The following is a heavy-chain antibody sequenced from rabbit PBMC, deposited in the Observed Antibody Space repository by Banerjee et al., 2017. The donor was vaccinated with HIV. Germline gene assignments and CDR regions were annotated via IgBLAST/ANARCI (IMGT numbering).Heavy chain of an antibody. Sequence: QEQLEESGGDLVKPEGSLTLTCTASAFDFSSNAMCWVRQAPGKGLEWIACINTGSSGAYYASWAKGRFTISKTSSTTVMLQMTSLTAADTATYFCARDLAGVIGWNFNLWGPGTLVTVS. CDR1: AFDFSSNA. V-gene: IGHV1S45*01. D-gene: IGHD4-1*01. CDR3: ARDLAGVIGWNFNL. CDR2: INTGSSGA. J-gene: IGHJ4*01.